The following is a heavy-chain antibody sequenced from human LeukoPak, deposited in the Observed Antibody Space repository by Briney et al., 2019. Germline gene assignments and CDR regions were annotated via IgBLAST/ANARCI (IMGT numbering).Heavy chain of an antibody. D-gene: IGHD3-9*01. CDR3: AREVTEDPPIYDILTGYTRFDY. V-gene: IGHV3-30*02. CDR1: GFTFSSYG. Sequence: AGGSLRLSCAASGFTFSSYGMHWVRQAPGKGLEWVAFVRYDGSNKYYADSVKGRFTISRDNSKNTLYLQMNSLRAEDTAVYYCAREVTEDPPIYDILTGYTRFDYWGQGTLVTVSS. CDR2: VRYDGSNK. J-gene: IGHJ4*02.